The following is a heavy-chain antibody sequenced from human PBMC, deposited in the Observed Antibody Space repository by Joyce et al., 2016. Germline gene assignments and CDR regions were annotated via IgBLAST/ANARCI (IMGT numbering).Heavy chain of an antibody. D-gene: IGHD1-26*01. CDR2: ITGTTTSI. V-gene: IGHV3-21*01. CDR3: ARDRGVGVKGFDY. J-gene: IGHJ4*02. Sequence: EVHLVESGGGLVKPGGSLRLSCAASGFTFSSYFMAWVRQAPGKGLEWVSYITGTTTSIPYADSVKGRFIISRDNAKNSLYLQMNSLRAEDTAVYYCARDRGVGVKGFDYWGQGTLVTVSS. CDR1: GFTFSSYF.